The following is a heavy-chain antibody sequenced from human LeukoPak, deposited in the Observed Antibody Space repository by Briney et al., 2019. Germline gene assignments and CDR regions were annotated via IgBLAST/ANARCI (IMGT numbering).Heavy chain of an antibody. CDR2: IYYSGST. CDR1: GGSISSYY. CDR3: ARENPYSSGWYSDY. J-gene: IGHJ4*02. V-gene: IGHV4-59*01. D-gene: IGHD6-19*01. Sequence: SETLSLTCTVSGGSISSYYWSWIRQPPGKGLEWIGYIYYSGSTNYNPSLKSRVTISVDTSKNQFSLKLSSVTAADTAVYYCARENPYSSGWYSDYWGQGTLVTVSS.